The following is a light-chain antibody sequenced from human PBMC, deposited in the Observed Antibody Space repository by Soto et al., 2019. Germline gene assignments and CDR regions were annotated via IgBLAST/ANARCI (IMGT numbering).Light chain of an antibody. CDR3: QQSYNSPYT. CDR1: QSINNY. J-gene: IGKJ2*01. V-gene: IGKV1-39*01. CDR2: AAT. Sequence: DIQMTQSPSSLSASLGDRVTITCRASQSINNYLNWYQQEAGKAPKLLIYAATSLQSGVPSRFSGSGSGTEFTLTISSLHPGDFATYFCQQSYNSPYTFGLGTKLEIK.